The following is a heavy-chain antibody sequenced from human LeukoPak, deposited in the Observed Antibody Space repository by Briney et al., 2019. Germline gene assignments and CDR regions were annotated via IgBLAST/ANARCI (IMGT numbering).Heavy chain of an antibody. CDR3: ARLNDIAVAGSPKDRYFDL. J-gene: IGHJ2*01. V-gene: IGHV4-59*01. CDR2: IYYSGST. D-gene: IGHD6-19*01. CDR1: GGSISGYY. Sequence: SETLSLTCIVSGGSISGYYWNWIRQAPGKGLEWIGYIYYSGSTNYNPSLKSRVALSVDTSKMQFSLKLSSVTAADTAVYYCARLNDIAVAGSPKDRYFDLWGRGTLVTVSS.